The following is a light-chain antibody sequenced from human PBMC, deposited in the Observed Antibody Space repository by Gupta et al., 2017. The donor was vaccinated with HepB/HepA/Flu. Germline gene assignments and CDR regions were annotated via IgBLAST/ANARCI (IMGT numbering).Light chain of an antibody. J-gene: IGKJ4*01. Sequence: IHITHSPSTLSASVGDRVTITCRASQSISSWLAWYQQKPGKAPKLLIYKASSLESGVPPRFSGSGSGTEFTLTISSLQPDDFATYYCKQYNSYSGLTFGGGTKVEIK. CDR1: QSISSW. V-gene: IGKV1-5*03. CDR2: KAS. CDR3: KQYNSYSGLT.